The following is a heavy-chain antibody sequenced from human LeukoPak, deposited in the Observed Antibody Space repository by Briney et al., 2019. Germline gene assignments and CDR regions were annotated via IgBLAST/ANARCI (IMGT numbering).Heavy chain of an antibody. V-gene: IGHV3-23*01. D-gene: IGHD6-13*01. CDR2: ISGSGGST. Sequence: GGSLTLSCAASGFTFSRYAMSWVRQAPGNVLEWVSAISGSGGSTYYADSVKGRFKISTDNSKKPLYLKKNSQRAEDTDVYYGAKDIGESRKPSIAAGGPYYYYGMDVWGQGTTVTVSS. CDR3: AKDIGESRKPSIAAGGPYYYYGMDV. J-gene: IGHJ6*02. CDR1: GFTFSRYA.